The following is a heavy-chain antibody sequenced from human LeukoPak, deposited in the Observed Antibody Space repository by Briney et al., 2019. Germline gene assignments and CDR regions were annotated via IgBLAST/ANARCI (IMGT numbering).Heavy chain of an antibody. J-gene: IGHJ4*02. Sequence: SETLSLTCTVSGGSISSYYWSWIRQPPGKGLEWIGYIYYSGSTNYNTSLTSRVTISVDTSKNQFSLMLSSVTAADTAVYYCARVSKSSGWYAALDYWGQGTLVTVSS. CDR3: ARVSKSSGWYAALDY. D-gene: IGHD6-19*01. V-gene: IGHV4-59*01. CDR1: GGSISSYY. CDR2: IYYSGST.